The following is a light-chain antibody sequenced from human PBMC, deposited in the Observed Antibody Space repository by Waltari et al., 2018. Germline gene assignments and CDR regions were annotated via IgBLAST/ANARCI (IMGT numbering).Light chain of an antibody. Sequence: DNQLTQSRSSLSSSVADRVTITGLASQGITRWLAWYQQKPEEAPKSLLYATSSLQSGVPSRFSGSGSGTDFTLTINNLQPEDFATYYCQQYNSFPLTFGGGTKVEIK. CDR2: ATS. J-gene: IGKJ4*01. V-gene: IGKV1D-16*01. CDR1: QGITRW. CDR3: QQYNSFPLT.